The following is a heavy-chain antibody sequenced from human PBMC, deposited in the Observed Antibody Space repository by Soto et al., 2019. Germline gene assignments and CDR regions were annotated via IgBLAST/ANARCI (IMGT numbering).Heavy chain of an antibody. CDR2: ISAYNGNT. Sequence: GASVKVSCKASGYTFTSYGISWVRQAPGQGLEWMGWISAYNGNTNYAQKLQGRVTMTTDTSTSTAYMELRSLRSDDTAVYYCARTNDLKPSTANYFDYWGQGTLVTVSS. J-gene: IGHJ4*02. CDR3: ARTNDLKPSTANYFDY. V-gene: IGHV1-18*01. D-gene: IGHD1-1*01. CDR1: GYTFTSYG.